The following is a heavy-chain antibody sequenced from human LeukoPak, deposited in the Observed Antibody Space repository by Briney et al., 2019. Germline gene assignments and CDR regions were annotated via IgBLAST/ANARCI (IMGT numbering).Heavy chain of an antibody. D-gene: IGHD2-21*02. CDR3: ARDHTYCGGGCYNPDAFDI. J-gene: IGHJ3*02. V-gene: IGHV1-69*04. Sequence: GASVKVSCKASGGTFSSYAISWVRQAPRQGLEWMGRIIPILGIANYAQKFQGRVTITADKSTSTAYMELSSLRSEDTAVYYCARDHTYCGGGCYNPDAFDIWGQGTMVTVSS. CDR1: GGTFSSYA. CDR2: IIPILGIA.